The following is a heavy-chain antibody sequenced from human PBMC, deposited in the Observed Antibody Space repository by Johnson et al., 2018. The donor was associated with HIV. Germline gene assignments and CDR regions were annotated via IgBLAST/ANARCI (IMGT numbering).Heavy chain of an antibody. Sequence: VQLVESGGGLVQPGGSLRLSCVASGFEFQDYWMSWIRQAPGKGLEWVANIKPDGDENYSVDSMKGRFTISRDNAKNSLYLQMNSLRAEDTAVYYCARDITSSFPVVTPFDPGHTFDIWGQGTMVTVSS. CDR2: IKPDGDEN. J-gene: IGHJ3*02. V-gene: IGHV3-7*05. D-gene: IGHD4-23*01. CDR3: ARDITSSFPVVTPFDPGHTFDI. CDR1: GFEFQDYW.